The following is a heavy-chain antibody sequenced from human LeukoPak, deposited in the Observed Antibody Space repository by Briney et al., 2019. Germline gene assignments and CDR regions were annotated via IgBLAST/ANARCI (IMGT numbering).Heavy chain of an antibody. Sequence: SETLSLTCTVSGGSISSYYWSWIRQPPGKGPEWNGYIYYSGSTNYNPSLKSRVTISVDTSKNQFSLKLSSVTAADTAVYYCARLRFLNYYYYGMDVWGQGTTVTVSS. CDR3: ARLRFLNYYYYGMDV. D-gene: IGHD3-3*01. CDR2: IYYSGST. CDR1: GGSISSYY. V-gene: IGHV4-59*08. J-gene: IGHJ6*02.